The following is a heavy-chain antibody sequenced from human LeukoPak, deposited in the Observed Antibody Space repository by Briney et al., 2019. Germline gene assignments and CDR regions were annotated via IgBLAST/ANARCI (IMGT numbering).Heavy chain of an antibody. J-gene: IGHJ6*02. V-gene: IGHV3-11*03. CDR3: ARTGELLHYGMDV. CDR2: ISSSSSYT. CDR1: GFTFSDYY. Sequence: PGGSLRLSCAASGFTFSDYYMSWIRQAPGKGLVRVSYISSSSSYTNYADSVKGRFTISRDNAKNSLYLQMNSLRAEDTAVYYCARTGELLHYGMDVWGQGTTVTVSS. D-gene: IGHD1-26*01.